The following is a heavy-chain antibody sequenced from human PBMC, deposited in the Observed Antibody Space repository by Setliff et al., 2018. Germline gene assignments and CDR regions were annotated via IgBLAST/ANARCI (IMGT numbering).Heavy chain of an antibody. J-gene: IGHJ4*02. CDR2: IYSSGNI. V-gene: IGHV4-61*09. CDR3: ARQRRIWNDLDYFDY. Sequence: PSETLSLTCTVSGGSISSGTFYWTWLRQPAGKGLEWIGHIYSSGNINYNPSLVRRVTISIDTSKSQFSLRLSSVTAADTAVYYCARQRRIWNDLDYFDYWGQGTLVTVPQ. D-gene: IGHD1-1*01. CDR1: GGSISSGTFY.